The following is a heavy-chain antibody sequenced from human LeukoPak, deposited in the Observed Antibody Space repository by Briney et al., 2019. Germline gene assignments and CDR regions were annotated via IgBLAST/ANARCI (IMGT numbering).Heavy chain of an antibody. CDR1: GFTFSTYG. J-gene: IGHJ6*03. CDR3: ARAPPRRWLQFHYYYYYMDV. CDR2: IWSDGSDE. D-gene: IGHD5-24*01. V-gene: IGHV3-33*01. Sequence: GRSLRLSCTASGFTFSTYGMQWVRQAPGKGLEWVALIWSDGSDEKYADSVKGRFSISRDNSKNTLHLQMNSLRVEDTAVYYCARAPPRRWLQFHYYYYYMDVWGKGTTVTVSS.